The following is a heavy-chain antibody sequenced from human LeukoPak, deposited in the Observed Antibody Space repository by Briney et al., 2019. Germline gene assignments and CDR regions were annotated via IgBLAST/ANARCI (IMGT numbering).Heavy chain of an antibody. Sequence: ALVKVSCKASGYTFTGYYMHWVRQAPGQGLEWMGWINPNSGGTNYAQKFQGRVTMTRDTSISTAYMELSRLRSDDTAVYYCARRDLVAAAGSDYWGQGTLVTVSS. CDR3: ARRDLVAAAGSDY. D-gene: IGHD6-13*01. CDR2: INPNSGGT. CDR1: GYTFTGYY. V-gene: IGHV1-2*02. J-gene: IGHJ4*02.